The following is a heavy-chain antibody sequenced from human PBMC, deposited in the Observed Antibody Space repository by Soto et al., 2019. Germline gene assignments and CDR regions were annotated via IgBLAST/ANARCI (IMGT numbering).Heavy chain of an antibody. J-gene: IGHJ4*02. CDR1: GFTFSDYY. CDR2: ISSSGSTI. Sequence: GGSLRLSCAASGFTFSDYYMSWIRQAPGKGLEWVSYISSSGSTIYYADSVKGRFTISRDNAKNSLYLQMSSLRAEDTAVYYCASAAYYYDSSGYYYGPYFDYWGQGTLVTVSS. V-gene: IGHV3-11*01. CDR3: ASAAYYYDSSGYYYGPYFDY. D-gene: IGHD3-22*01.